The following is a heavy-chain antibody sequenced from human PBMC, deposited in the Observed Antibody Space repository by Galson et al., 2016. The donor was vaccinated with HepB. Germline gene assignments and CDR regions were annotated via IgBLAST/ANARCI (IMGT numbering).Heavy chain of an antibody. D-gene: IGHD3-10*01. J-gene: IGHJ2*01. CDR1: GGAISSYY. Sequence: SETLSLTCTVSGGAISSYYWNWIRQPPGKGLEWIGYIYYTGSNNYNPSLNSRVTISVDTSKNQFSLKLSSVTAADTAVYYCARKNLGSGLGGRWYFDLWGRGSLVSVSS. V-gene: IGHV4-59*01. CDR3: ARKNLGSGLGGRWYFDL. CDR2: IYYTGSN.